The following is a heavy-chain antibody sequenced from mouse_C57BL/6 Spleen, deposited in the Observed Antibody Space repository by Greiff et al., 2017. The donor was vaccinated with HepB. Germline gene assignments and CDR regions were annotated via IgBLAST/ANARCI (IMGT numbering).Heavy chain of an antibody. D-gene: IGHD6-1*01. V-gene: IGHV5-9-1*02. J-gene: IGHJ4*01. CDR2: ISSGGDYI. CDR1: GFTFSSYS. Sequence: EVKVVESGEGLVKPGGSLKLSCAASGFTFSSYSMSWVRQTPEKRLEWVAYISSGGDYIYYADTVKGRFTISRDNARNTLYLQMSSLKSEDTAMYYGTSASRAMDYWGQGTSVTVSS. CDR3: TSASRAMDY.